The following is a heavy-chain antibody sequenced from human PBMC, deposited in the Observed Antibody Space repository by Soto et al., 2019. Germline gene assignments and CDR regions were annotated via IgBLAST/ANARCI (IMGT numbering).Heavy chain of an antibody. Sequence: SETLSLTCLVSGDSIKTNYWWAWVRQPPGKGLEWIGEIYHSGSAIYTPSLKSRVTLSLDESKNEFFLKLTSVTAADTAVYFCACYGLGSSFGILLDYWGQGALVT. J-gene: IGHJ4*02. CDR3: ACYGLGSSFGILLDY. V-gene: IGHV4-4*02. CDR1: GDSIKTNYW. CDR2: IYHSGSA. D-gene: IGHD3-10*01.